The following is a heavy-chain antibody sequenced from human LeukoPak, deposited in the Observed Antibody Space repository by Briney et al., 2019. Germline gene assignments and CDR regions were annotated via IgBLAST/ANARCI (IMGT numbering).Heavy chain of an antibody. Sequence: EASVTVSCTASGYTFTSYYMHWVRQAPGQGLEWMGIINPSGGSTSYAQKFQGRVTMTRDTSTSTVYMELSSLRSEDTAVYYCAREGRIPIFGVVIPPYYYYGMDVWGQGTTVTVSS. V-gene: IGHV1-46*01. CDR3: AREGRIPIFGVVIPPYYYYGMDV. J-gene: IGHJ6*02. D-gene: IGHD3-3*01. CDR1: GYTFTSYY. CDR2: INPSGGST.